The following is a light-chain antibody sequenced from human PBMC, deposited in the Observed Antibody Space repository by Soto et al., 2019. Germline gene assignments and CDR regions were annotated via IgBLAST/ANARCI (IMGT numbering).Light chain of an antibody. CDR3: QQYGSSLST. Sequence: EIVLTQSPGTLSFSPGERATLSCRASHSVSSSYLAWYQQKSGQAPRLLIYATSSRATDIPDRFIGYGSGTDFTLTISGLEPEDFAVYYCQQYGSSLSTFGQGTKVDIK. CDR1: HSVSSSY. V-gene: IGKV3-20*01. CDR2: ATS. J-gene: IGKJ1*01.